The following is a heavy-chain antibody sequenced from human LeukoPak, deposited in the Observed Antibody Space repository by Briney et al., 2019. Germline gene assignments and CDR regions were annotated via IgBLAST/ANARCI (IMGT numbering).Heavy chain of an antibody. CDR3: ARDPPVVGVIAAVYFDY. J-gene: IGHJ4*02. D-gene: IGHD6-13*01. CDR2: IIPIFGTA. V-gene: IGHV1-69*05. CDR1: GGTFSSYA. Sequence: SVKVSCKASGGTFSSYAISWVRQAPGQGLEWMGGIIPIFGTANYAQKFQGRVTITTDESTSTAYMELSSLRSEDTAVYYCARDPPVVGVIAAVYFDYWGQGTLVTVSS.